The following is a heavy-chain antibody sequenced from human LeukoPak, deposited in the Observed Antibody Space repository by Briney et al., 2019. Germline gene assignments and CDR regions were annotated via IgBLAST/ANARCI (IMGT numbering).Heavy chain of an antibody. CDR1: GGTFSSYA. D-gene: IGHD3-22*01. Sequence: ASVKVSCKASGGTFSSYAISWVRQAPGQGLEWMGWINPNSGGTNYAQKFQGRVTMTRDTSISTAYMELSRLRSDDTAVYYCARDRENTYYYDSSGPGDAFDIWGQGTMVTVSS. CDR2: INPNSGGT. CDR3: ARDRENTYYYDSSGPGDAFDI. J-gene: IGHJ3*02. V-gene: IGHV1-2*02.